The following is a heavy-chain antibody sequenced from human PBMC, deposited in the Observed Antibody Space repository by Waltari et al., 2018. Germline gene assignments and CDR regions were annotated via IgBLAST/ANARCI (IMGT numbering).Heavy chain of an antibody. J-gene: IGHJ6*02. D-gene: IGHD6-13*01. CDR3: ASTAGIAAAGPLPMDV. CDR1: GGSISSSY. CDR2: IYYSGST. V-gene: IGHV4-59*01. Sequence: QVQLQESGPGLVKPSETLSLTCTVSGGSISSSYWSWIRQPPGKGLEWIGYIYYSGSTNYNPSLKSRVTISVDTSKNQFSLKLSSVTAADTAVYYCASTAGIAAAGPLPMDVWGQGTTVTVSS.